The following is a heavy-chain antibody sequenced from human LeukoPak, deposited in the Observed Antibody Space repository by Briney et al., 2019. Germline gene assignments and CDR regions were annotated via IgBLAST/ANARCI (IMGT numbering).Heavy chain of an antibody. Sequence: GGSLRLSCAASGFTVSSNYMSWVRQAPGKGLEWVSVIYSGGSTYYADSVKGRFTISRDNSKNTLYLQMNSLRAEDTAVYYCARADIVVVPAAIRMSYYYYYGMDAWGQGTTVTVSS. CDR3: ARADIVVVPAAIRMSYYYYYGMDA. J-gene: IGHJ6*02. CDR2: IYSGGST. V-gene: IGHV3-66*01. D-gene: IGHD2-2*01. CDR1: GFTVSSNY.